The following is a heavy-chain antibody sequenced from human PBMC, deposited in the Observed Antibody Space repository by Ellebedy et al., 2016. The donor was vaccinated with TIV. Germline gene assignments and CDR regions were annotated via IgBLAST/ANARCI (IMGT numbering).Heavy chain of an antibody. CDR2: INPNSGGT. V-gene: IGHV1-2*02. D-gene: IGHD6-13*01. CDR3: ARVPSSSIRYYYYYYYYIDV. Sequence: ASVKVSCXASGYTFTGYYMHWVRQAPGQGLEWMGWINPNSGGTNYAQKFQGRVTMTRDTSISTAYMELSRLRSDDTAVYYCARVPSSSIRYYYYYYYYIDVWGKGTTVTVSS. J-gene: IGHJ6*03. CDR1: GYTFTGYY.